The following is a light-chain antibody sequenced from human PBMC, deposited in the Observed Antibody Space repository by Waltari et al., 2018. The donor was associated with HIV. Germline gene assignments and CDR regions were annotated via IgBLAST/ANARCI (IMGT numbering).Light chain of an antibody. J-gene: IGLJ3*02. CDR3: SSFTSTNTWV. CDR2: DVN. Sequence: QSALTQPATVSGSPGQSITISCTGTSRALGETDFVYWYHQHPGKAPKLIIYDVNNRPSGVSHRFSGSKSGNTASLTISGLQTDDESDYYCSSFTSTNTWVFGGGTKLTVL. V-gene: IGLV2-14*01. CDR1: SRALGETDF.